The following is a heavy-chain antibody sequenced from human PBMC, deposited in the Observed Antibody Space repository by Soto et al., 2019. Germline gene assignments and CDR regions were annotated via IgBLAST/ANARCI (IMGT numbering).Heavy chain of an antibody. V-gene: IGHV4-31*03. J-gene: IGHJ5*02. Sequence: SLTCTVSGGSISSGGYYWSWIRQHPGKGLEWIGYIYYSGSTYYNPSLKSRVTISVDTSKNQFSLKLSSVTAADTAVYYCARALDDFWSGYSYNWFDPWGQGTLVTVSS. D-gene: IGHD3-3*01. CDR1: GGSISSGGYY. CDR2: IYYSGST. CDR3: ARALDDFWSGYSYNWFDP.